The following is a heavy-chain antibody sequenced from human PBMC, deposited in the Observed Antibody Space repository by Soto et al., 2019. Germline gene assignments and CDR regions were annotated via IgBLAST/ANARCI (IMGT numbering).Heavy chain of an antibody. J-gene: IGHJ4*02. CDR3: TRHRDYCSGGSCYTPDFDY. V-gene: IGHV3-73*02. CDR1: GFTFSGSA. CDR2: IRSKANSYAT. Sequence: EVQLVESGGGLVQPGGSLKLSCAASGFTFSGSAMHWVRQASGKGPEWVGRIRSKANSYATAYAASVKGRFTISRDDSKNTAYLQMNSLKTEDTAVYYCTRHRDYCSGGSCYTPDFDYWGQGTLVTVSS. D-gene: IGHD2-15*01.